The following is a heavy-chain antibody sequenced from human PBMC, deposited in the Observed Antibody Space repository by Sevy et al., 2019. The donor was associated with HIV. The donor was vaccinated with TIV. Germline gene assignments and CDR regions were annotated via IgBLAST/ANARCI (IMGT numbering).Heavy chain of an antibody. CDR3: AREGPRIAQFDY. CDR2: IYYSGST. CDR1: GDSISNNDYY. V-gene: IGHV4-39*02. Sequence: SETLSLTCTVSGDSISNNDYYWDWIRQPPGKGLDWIGSIYYSGSTYYTPSLKSRVTISVDTSKNQFSLKLRSVTAADTAVYYCAREGPRIAQFDYWGQGTLVTVSS. D-gene: IGHD6-13*01. J-gene: IGHJ4*02.